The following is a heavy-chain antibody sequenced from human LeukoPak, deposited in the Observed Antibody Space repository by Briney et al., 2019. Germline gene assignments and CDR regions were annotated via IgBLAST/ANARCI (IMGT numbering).Heavy chain of an antibody. CDR1: GFTFSTYN. D-gene: IGHD3-22*01. CDR3: ARPPYYYDSSGGGDAFDI. Sequence: GGSLRLSCAASGFTFSTYNMAWVRQAPGKGLEWVSSITTSSDYMYYADSLRGRFTTSRDNSKNSLFLQMNSLRAEDTAVYYRARPPYYYDSSGGGDAFDIWGQGTMVTVSS. CDR2: ITTSSDYM. V-gene: IGHV3-21*04. J-gene: IGHJ3*02.